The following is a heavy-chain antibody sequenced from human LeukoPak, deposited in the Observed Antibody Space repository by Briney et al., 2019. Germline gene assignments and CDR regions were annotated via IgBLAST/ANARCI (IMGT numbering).Heavy chain of an antibody. CDR1: GDSISSYY. CDR3: AREGRQDYVYFDC. J-gene: IGHJ4*02. V-gene: IGHV4-59*01. CDR2: INYSGNT. Sequence: SETLSLTCTVSGDSISSYYWSWIRQPPGKGLEWMGYINYSGNTNYNPSLKSRVTISVETSKNQFSLSLTSVTAPDTAVYYCAREGRQDYVYFDCWGQGTLVTVSS. D-gene: IGHD4-17*01.